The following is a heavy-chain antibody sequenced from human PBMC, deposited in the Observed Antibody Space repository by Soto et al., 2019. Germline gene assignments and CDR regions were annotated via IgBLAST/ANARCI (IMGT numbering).Heavy chain of an antibody. J-gene: IGHJ1*01. CDR1: GFTFSSYG. D-gene: IGHD3-10*01. Sequence: PGGSLRLSCAASGFTFSSYGMHWVRQAPGKGLEWVAVISYDGSNKYYADSVKGRFTISRDNSKNTLYLQMNSLRAEDTAVYYCAKDAGFPNEYFQHWGQGTLVTVSS. CDR3: AKDAGFPNEYFQH. CDR2: ISYDGSNK. V-gene: IGHV3-30*18.